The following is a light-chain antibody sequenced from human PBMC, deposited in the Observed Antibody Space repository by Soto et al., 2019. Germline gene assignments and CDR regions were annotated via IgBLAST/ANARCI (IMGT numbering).Light chain of an antibody. J-gene: IGKJ5*01. V-gene: IGKV3-15*01. CDR2: GAS. CDR3: QQRSNWPIT. CDR1: QSVSSN. Sequence: EIVLTRSPGTLSLSPGERATLSCRASQSVSSNLAWYQQKPGQAPRLLIYGASTRATGIPARFSGSGSGTEFTLTICSLQSEDFAVYYCQQRSNWPITFGQGTRLEIK.